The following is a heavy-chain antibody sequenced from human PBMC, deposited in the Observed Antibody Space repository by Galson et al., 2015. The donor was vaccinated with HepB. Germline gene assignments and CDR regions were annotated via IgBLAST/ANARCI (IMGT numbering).Heavy chain of an antibody. CDR1: GYTFTSYG. Sequence: SVKVSCKASGYTFTSYGISWVRQAPGQGLEWMGWISAYNGNTNYAQKLQGRVTITTDTSTSTAYMELRSLRSDDTAVYYCARDLGGVGARPSNWFDPWGQGTLVTVSS. J-gene: IGHJ5*02. V-gene: IGHV1-18*01. CDR2: ISAYNGNT. CDR3: ARDLGGVGARPSNWFDP. D-gene: IGHD1-26*01.